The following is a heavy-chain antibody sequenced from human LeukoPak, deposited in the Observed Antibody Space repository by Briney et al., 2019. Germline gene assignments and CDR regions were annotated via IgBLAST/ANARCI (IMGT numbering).Heavy chain of an antibody. D-gene: IGHD3-22*01. CDR1: GGSISSGSYY. J-gene: IGHJ6*03. CDR2: IYTSGST. V-gene: IGHV4-61*02. Sequence: SQTLSLTCTASGGSISSGSYYWSWIRQPAGKGLEWIGRIYTSGSTNYNPSLKSRVTISVDTSKNQFSLKLSSVTAADTAVYYCARGSSGYYPLYYYYYMDVWGKGTTVTVSS. CDR3: ARGSSGYYPLYYYYYMDV.